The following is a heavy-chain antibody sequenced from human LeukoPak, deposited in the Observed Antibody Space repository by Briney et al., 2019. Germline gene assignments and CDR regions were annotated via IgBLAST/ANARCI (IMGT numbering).Heavy chain of an antibody. CDR2: ISSSAADT. Sequence: GGSLSLSCVASGFTFSIYAMIWVRQAPGKGLEWVSGISSSAADTYYVESETGRFTISRDNSRNTLYLQMNRLRAEDTAVYYSAKSEAPGYSSGWYLGESYYFDYWGQGTLVTASS. CDR1: GFTFSIYA. D-gene: IGHD6-19*01. CDR3: AKSEAPGYSSGWYLGESYYFDY. J-gene: IGHJ4*02. V-gene: IGHV3-23*01.